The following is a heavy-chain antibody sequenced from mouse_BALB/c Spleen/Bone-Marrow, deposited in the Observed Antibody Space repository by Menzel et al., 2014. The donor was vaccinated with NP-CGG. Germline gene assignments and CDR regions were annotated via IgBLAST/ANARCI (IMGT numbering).Heavy chain of an antibody. Sequence: VHLQQPGPELVKPGASVKMSCKASGYIFTAYVMHWVKQKPGQGLEWIGFFNPYNDDSNYNEKFKGKATLTSDKSSSTAYMELSSLTSEDSAVYYCAREGWLLRFDYWGQGTTLTVSS. D-gene: IGHD2-3*01. CDR1: GYIFTAYV. V-gene: IGHV1-14*01. J-gene: IGHJ2*01. CDR2: FNPYNDDS. CDR3: AREGWLLRFDY.